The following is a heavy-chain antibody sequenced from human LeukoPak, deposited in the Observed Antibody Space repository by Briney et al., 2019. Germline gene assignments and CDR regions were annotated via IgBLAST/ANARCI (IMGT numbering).Heavy chain of an antibody. D-gene: IGHD5-24*01. CDR2: IYTSGST. J-gene: IGHJ5*02. V-gene: IGHV4-4*07. CDR3: TRLKLTDNWFDP. CDR1: GGSISSYY. Sequence: SETLSLTCIVSGGSISSYYWSWIRQPAGKGLEWIGRIYTSGSTNYNPSLKSRVTISVDKSKNQFSLKLSSVTAADTAVYYCTRLKLTDNWFDPWGQGTLVTVSS.